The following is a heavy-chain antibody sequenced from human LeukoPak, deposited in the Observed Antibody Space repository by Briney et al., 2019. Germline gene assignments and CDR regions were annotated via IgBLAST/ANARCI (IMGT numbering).Heavy chain of an antibody. J-gene: IGHJ4*02. D-gene: IGHD5-24*01. CDR1: GFTVSSNY. Sequence: PGGSLRLSCAASGFTVSSNYMSWVRQAPGKGLEWVSVIYSDGRTYYADSVKGRFTISRDNSKNTLYLETNSLRAEDTAVYYCANGGRDGYNYYFDYWGQGTLVTVSS. V-gene: IGHV3-53*01. CDR2: IYSDGRT. CDR3: ANGGRDGYNYYFDY.